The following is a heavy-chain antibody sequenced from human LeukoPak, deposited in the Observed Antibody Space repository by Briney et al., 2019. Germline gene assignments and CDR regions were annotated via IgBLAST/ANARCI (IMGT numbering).Heavy chain of an antibody. CDR1: GGSISSYY. CDR2: IYYSGST. J-gene: IGHJ3*02. D-gene: IGHD5-24*01. CDR3: ARDISGWLQPPDAFDI. Sequence: SETLSLTCTVSGGSISSYYWSWIRQPPGKGLEWIGYIYYSGSTNYNPSLKSRVTISVDTSKNQFSLKLSSVTAADTAVYYCARDISGWLQPPDAFDIWGQGTMVTVSS. V-gene: IGHV4-59*12.